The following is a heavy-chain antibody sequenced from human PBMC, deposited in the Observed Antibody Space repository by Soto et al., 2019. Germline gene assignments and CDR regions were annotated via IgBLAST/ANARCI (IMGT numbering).Heavy chain of an antibody. D-gene: IGHD2-2*01. V-gene: IGHV1-69*13. Sequence: SVKVSCKASGCTFSSYAISWVRQAPGQGLEWMGGIIPIFGTANYAQKFQGRVTITADESTSTAYMELSSLRSEDTAVYYCARVLGYCSSTSCSQDDYYYDMDVWGQGTTVTVSS. CDR3: ARVLGYCSSTSCSQDDYYYDMDV. J-gene: IGHJ6*02. CDR2: IIPIFGTA. CDR1: GCTFSSYA.